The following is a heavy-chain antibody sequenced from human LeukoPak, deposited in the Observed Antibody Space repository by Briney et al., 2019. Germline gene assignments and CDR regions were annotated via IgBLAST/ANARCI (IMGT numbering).Heavy chain of an antibody. CDR1: GGSISSYY. D-gene: IGHD1-26*01. V-gene: IGHV4-59*08. Sequence: SETLSLTCTVSGGSISSYYWSWIRQPPGKGLEWIGYIYYSGSTNYNPSLKSRVTISVDTSKNQFSLKLSSVTAADTAVYYCARRRSGSYYKSFYFDYWGQGTLVTVSS. CDR2: IYYSGST. CDR3: ARRRSGSYYKSFYFDY. J-gene: IGHJ4*02.